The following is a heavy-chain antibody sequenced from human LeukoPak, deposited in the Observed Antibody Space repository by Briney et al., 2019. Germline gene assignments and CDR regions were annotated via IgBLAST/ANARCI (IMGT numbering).Heavy chain of an antibody. CDR1: GFTFRSYA. Sequence: GGSLTLSCSASGFTFRSYAMHWVRQAPGKGLEYVSGINDNGGRTHYADSVKGRFTISRDNSKNTLYLQMSSLRPEDTAVYYCVEDSSESYLFDYWGQGTLVTVSS. CDR2: INDNGGRT. CDR3: VEDSSESYLFDY. J-gene: IGHJ4*02. V-gene: IGHV3-64D*06. D-gene: IGHD1-26*01.